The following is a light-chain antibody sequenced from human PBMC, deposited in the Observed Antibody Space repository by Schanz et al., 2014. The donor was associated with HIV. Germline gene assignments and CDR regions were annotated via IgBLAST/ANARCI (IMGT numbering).Light chain of an antibody. CDR3: AAWDDSLNAWV. CDR2: SNN. V-gene: IGLV1-44*01. Sequence: QSVLTQPPSASGTPGQRVTISCTGSSSNIGTGYEVHWYKQLPETAPKLLIYSNNQRPSGVPDRFSGSKSGTSASLAISGLQSEDEADYYCAAWDDSLNAWVFGGGTKLTVL. J-gene: IGLJ3*02. CDR1: SSNIGTGYE.